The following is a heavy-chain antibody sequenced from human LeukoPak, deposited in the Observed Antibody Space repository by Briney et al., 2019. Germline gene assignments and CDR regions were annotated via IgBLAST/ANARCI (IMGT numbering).Heavy chain of an antibody. CDR1: GFTFSDYY. CDR2: ISNSGSTR. CDR3: ARPGGCSSTSCYIMEDYYYYYYMDV. D-gene: IGHD2-2*02. V-gene: IGHV3-11*01. Sequence: GGSLRLSCAASGFTFSDYYMSWIRQAPGKGLEWVSYISNSGSTRYYADSVKGRITNSRDNAKNSLFLQMDSLRAEDTAVYYCARPGGCSSTSCYIMEDYYYYYYMDVWGKGTTVTVSS. J-gene: IGHJ6*03.